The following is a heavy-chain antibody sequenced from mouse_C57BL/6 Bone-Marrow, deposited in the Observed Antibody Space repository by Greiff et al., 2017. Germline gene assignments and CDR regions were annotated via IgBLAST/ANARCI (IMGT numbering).Heavy chain of an antibody. CDR3: TTERWLGAYYYAMDY. D-gene: IGHD1-1*02. J-gene: IGHJ4*01. Sequence: EVQLQESGAELVRPGASVKLSCTASGFNIKDYYMHWVKQRPEQGLEWIGRIDPEDGDTAYAPKFQGKATMTADTSSNTAYLQLSSLTSEDTAVYYCTTERWLGAYYYAMDYWGQGTSVTVSS. CDR1: GFNIKDYY. V-gene: IGHV14-1*01. CDR2: IDPEDGDT.